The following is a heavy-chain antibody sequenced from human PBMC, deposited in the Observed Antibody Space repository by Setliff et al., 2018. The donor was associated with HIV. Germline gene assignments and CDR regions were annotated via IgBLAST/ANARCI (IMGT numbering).Heavy chain of an antibody. J-gene: IGHJ4*02. V-gene: IGHV3-30*02. CDR3: AKNLYSSIWSPLDY. CDR1: KFTFSSYG. D-gene: IGHD6-13*01. Sequence: PGGSLRLSCAASKFTFSSYGMHWVRQAPGKGLEWVSSILYDGSYKNYTDSVKGRFTISRDNSKNTLYLQMSTLRTEDTAVYYCAKNLYSSIWSPLDYWGQGTLVTVSS. CDR2: ILYDGSYK.